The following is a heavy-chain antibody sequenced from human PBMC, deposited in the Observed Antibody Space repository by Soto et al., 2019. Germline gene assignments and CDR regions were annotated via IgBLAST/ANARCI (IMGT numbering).Heavy chain of an antibody. D-gene: IGHD1-26*01. CDR3: ARDVEYYSVTGVPVFDH. CDR2: ISGSGGST. J-gene: IGHJ5*02. Sequence: GSLRLSCAASGFTFSSYAMSWVRQAPGKGLEWVSAISGSGGSTYYADSVKGRFTISRENSKNTLYLQMNSLRAEDTAVYYCARDVEYYSVTGVPVFDHWGQGTLVSVSS. V-gene: IGHV3-23*01. CDR1: GFTFSSYA.